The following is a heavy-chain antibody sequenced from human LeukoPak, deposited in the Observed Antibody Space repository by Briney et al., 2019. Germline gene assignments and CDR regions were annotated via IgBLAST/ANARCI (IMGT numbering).Heavy chain of an antibody. CDR3: ARDGTTVTTSRINYYYYYYMDV. CDR1: GFTFSSYA. V-gene: IGHV3-30*04. Sequence: GGSLRLSCAASGFTFSSYAMHWVRQAPGKGLEWVAVISYDGSNKYYADSVKGRFTISRDNSKNTLYLQMNSLRAEDTAVYYCARDGTTVTTSRINYYYYYYMDVWGKGTTVTVSS. J-gene: IGHJ6*03. CDR2: ISYDGSNK. D-gene: IGHD4-11*01.